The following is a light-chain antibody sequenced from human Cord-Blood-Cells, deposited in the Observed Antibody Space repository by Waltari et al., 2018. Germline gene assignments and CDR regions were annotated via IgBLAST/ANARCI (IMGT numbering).Light chain of an antibody. CDR1: QSVSSSY. CDR2: GAS. CDR3: QQYGSSPYS. J-gene: IGKJ2*03. V-gene: IGKV3-20*01. Sequence: DIVLTQSPGPLSLSPGESATLSCRASQSVSSSYLAWYQQKPGQAPRLLIYGASSRATGIPDRFSGSGSGTDFTLTISRLEPEDFAVYYCQQYGSSPYSFGQGTKLELK.